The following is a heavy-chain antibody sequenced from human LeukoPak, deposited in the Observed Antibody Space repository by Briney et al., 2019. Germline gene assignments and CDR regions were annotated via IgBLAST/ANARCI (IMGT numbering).Heavy chain of an antibody. V-gene: IGHV4-59*01. D-gene: IGHD3-3*01. CDR2: IYYSGST. CDR3: ASAYDFWTTSDY. Sequence: KPSETLSLTCTVSGGSISSYYWSWIRQPPGKGLEWIGYIYYSGSTNYNPSLKSRVTISVDTSKNQFSLKLSSVTAADTAVYYFASAYDFWTTSDYWGQGPLVTVYS. CDR1: GGSISSYY. J-gene: IGHJ4*02.